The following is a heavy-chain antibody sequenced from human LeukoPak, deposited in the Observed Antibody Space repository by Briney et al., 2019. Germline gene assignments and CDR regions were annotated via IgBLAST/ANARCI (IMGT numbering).Heavy chain of an antibody. V-gene: IGHV3-66*01. CDR1: GFTVSSNY. Sequence: PGGSLRLSCAASGFTVSSNYMSWVRQAPGKGLEWVSVIYSGGSTYYADSVKGRFTISRDNAKNSLYLQMNSLRAEDTAVYYCARVQGITIFGVVTPGGAFDIWGQGTMVTVSS. J-gene: IGHJ3*02. D-gene: IGHD3-3*01. CDR2: IYSGGST. CDR3: ARVQGITIFGVVTPGGAFDI.